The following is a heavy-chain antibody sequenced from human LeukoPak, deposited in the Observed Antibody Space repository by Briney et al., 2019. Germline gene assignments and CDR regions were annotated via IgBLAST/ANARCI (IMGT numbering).Heavy chain of an antibody. D-gene: IGHD1-1*01. CDR2: IYDSGST. CDR3: ARANPNWSPPDY. J-gene: IGHJ4*02. CDR1: GGSISSNF. Sequence: PSETLSLTCTVSGGSISSNFWSWIRQPPGEGLEWIGYIYDSGSTSYNPSLKSRATISEDTSQNQFSLKLNAVTAADSAVYYCARANPNWSPPDYWGQGTLVTVSS. V-gene: IGHV4-59*08.